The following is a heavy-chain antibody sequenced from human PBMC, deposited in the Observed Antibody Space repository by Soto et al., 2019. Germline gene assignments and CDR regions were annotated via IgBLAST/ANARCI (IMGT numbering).Heavy chain of an antibody. CDR3: ARESGGATATLDYYYFYMDV. Sequence: QVQLVQSGAEVKKPGASVTVSCRSSGDTFNDYYIHWVRQAPGQGLEWMGWINPNGGVTKYAQKFQGWLTMTRDTSIRTVYMQLSRLRSDDTAVYYCARESGGATATLDYYYFYMDVWGTGTTVTVSS. D-gene: IGHD5-12*01. CDR2: INPNGGVT. CDR1: GDTFNDYY. V-gene: IGHV1-2*04. J-gene: IGHJ6*03.